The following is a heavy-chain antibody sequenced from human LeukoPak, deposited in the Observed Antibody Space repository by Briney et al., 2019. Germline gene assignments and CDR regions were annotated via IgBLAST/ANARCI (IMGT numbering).Heavy chain of an antibody. J-gene: IGHJ4*02. CDR3: ARSRHSSSWQYYFDY. CDR1: GGSISSGGYY. Sequence: PSQTLSLTCTVSGGSISSGGYYWSWIRQPPGKGLEWIGYIYHSGSTYYNPSLKSRVTISVDRSKNQFSLKLSSVTAADTAVYYCARSRHSSSWQYYFDYWGQGTLVTVYS. CDR2: IYHSGST. D-gene: IGHD6-13*01. V-gene: IGHV4-30-2*01.